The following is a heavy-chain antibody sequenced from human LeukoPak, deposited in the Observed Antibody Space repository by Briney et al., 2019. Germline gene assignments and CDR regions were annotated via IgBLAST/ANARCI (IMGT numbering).Heavy chain of an antibody. V-gene: IGHV1-69*13. CDR2: IIPIFGTA. CDR1: GGTFSSYA. D-gene: IGHD6-19*01. J-gene: IGHJ3*02. Sequence: SVKVPCKASGGTFSSYAISWMRQAPGQGLEWMGGIIPIFGTANYAQKFQGRVTITADESTSTAYMELSSLRSEDTAVYYCARGYSSGWYGGSIVGATTFLLCCAFDIWGQGTMVTVSS. CDR3: ARGYSSGWYGGSIVGATTFLLCCAFDI.